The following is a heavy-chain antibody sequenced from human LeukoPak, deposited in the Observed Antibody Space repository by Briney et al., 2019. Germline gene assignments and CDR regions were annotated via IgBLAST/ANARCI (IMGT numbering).Heavy chain of an antibody. CDR2: IYYSGTT. CDR3: ARRRWGYHYYFDY. CDR1: GGSISSSTYY. J-gene: IGHJ4*02. Sequence: PSETLSLTCTVSGGSISSSTYYWGWIRQPPGKGLEWIGTIYYSGTTYYNPSLKSRVTISVDTSKNQFSLKLSSVTAADTAVYYCARRRWGYHYYFDYWGQGTLVTVSS. V-gene: IGHV4-39*01. D-gene: IGHD2-21*01.